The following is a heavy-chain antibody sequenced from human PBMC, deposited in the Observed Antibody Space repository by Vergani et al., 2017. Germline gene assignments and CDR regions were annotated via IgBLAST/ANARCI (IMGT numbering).Heavy chain of an antibody. CDR1: GFTFSGSA. CDR2: IRSKANSYAT. J-gene: IGHJ4*02. V-gene: IGHV3-73*02. CDR3: TRLSGDYAIDY. Sequence: EVQLVESGGGLVQPGGSLKLSCAASGFTFSGSAMHWVRQASGKGLEWVGRIRSKANSYATAYAASVNGRLTISRDDSKNTAYLQMNSLKTEDTAVYYCTRLSGDYAIDYWGQGTLVTVSS. D-gene: IGHD4-17*01.